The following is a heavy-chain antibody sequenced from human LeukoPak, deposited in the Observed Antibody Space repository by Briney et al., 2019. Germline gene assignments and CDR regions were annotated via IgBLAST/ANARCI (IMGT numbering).Heavy chain of an antibody. CDR3: ARRYGRPFDY. J-gene: IGHJ4*02. D-gene: IGHD4-17*01. Sequence: GESLKISCKGSEYTFNSYWIAWVRQMPGKGLEWMGIIYPGDSDTRYSPSFQGQVTISADKSTSTAYLRWSSLKASDTAMYYCARRYGRPFDYWGQGTLVTVSS. CDR2: IYPGDSDT. CDR1: EYTFNSYW. V-gene: IGHV5-51*01.